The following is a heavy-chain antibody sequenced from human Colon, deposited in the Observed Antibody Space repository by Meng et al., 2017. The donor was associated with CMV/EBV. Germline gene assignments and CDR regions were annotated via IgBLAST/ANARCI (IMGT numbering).Heavy chain of an antibody. J-gene: IGHJ2*01. D-gene: IGHD2-15*01. CDR1: FNFEEYD. Sequence: FNFEEYDMDWVRQGKRKGLGWGSGITWNGGATDYADSVKGRFSISRAGNSLYLQMNSLGADDTAVYYCARRVVVPAARITRWYFDLWGRGTLVTVSS. CDR2: ITWNGGAT. V-gene: IGHV3-20*03. CDR3: ARRVVVPAARITRWYFDL.